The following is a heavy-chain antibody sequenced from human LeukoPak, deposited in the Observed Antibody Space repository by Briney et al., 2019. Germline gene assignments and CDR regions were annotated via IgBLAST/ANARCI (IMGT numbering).Heavy chain of an antibody. D-gene: IGHD2-21*02. CDR1: GFTFSTYA. CDR3: TRAIRTAAPDS. J-gene: IGHJ4*02. CDR2: INSDGSST. V-gene: IGHV3-74*01. Sequence: PGGSLRLSCAASGFTFSTYAMSWVRQAPGKGLVWVSRINSDGSSTTYADSVKGRFTISRDNAKNTLYLEMNSLRAEDTAVYYCTRAIRTAAPDSWGQGTLVTVSS.